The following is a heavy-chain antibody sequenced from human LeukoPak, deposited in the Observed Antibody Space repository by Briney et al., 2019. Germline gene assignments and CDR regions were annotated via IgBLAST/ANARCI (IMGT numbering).Heavy chain of an antibody. CDR2: IIPIFGTA. CDR1: GGTFSSYA. V-gene: IGHV1-69*13. D-gene: IGHD4-11*01. Sequence: ASVKVSCKASGGTFSSYAISWVRQAPGQGLEWMGGIIPIFGTANYAQKFQGRVTITADESTSTAHMELSSLRSEDTAVYYCARPHDYSYYYYGMDVWGQGTTVTVSS. J-gene: IGHJ6*02. CDR3: ARPHDYSYYYYGMDV.